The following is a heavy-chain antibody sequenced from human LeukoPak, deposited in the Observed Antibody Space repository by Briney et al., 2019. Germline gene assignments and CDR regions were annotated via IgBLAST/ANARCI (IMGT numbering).Heavy chain of an antibody. V-gene: IGHV5-51*01. CDR1: GYSFTSYW. CDR2: IYPGDSDT. CDR3: ARSKGSIFGVVIQDY. J-gene: IGHJ4*02. D-gene: IGHD3-3*01. Sequence: GESLKISCEGSGYSFTSYWIGWVRQMPGKGLEWMGIIYPGDSDTRYSPSFQGQVTISADKSTSTAYLQWSSLKASDTAMYYCARSKGSIFGVVIQDYWGQGTLVTVSP.